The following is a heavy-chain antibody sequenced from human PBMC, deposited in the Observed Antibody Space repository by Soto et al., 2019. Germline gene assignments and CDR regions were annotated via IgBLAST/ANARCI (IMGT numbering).Heavy chain of an antibody. V-gene: IGHV3-21*01. CDR2: IITITGFI. D-gene: IGHD1-26*01. J-gene: IGHJ6*03. CDR1: GFTFSSYS. CDR3: ARVATIGWHYYYYMDV. Sequence: GGSLRLSCAASGFTFSSYSMNWVRQAPGKGLEWVSIITITGFIDYADSVKGRFTISRDNAKNTLYLQMNSLRAEDTAVYYCARVATIGWHYYYYMDVWGKGTTVTVSS.